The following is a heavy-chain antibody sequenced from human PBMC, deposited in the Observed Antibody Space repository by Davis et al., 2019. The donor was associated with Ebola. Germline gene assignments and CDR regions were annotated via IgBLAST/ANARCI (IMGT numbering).Heavy chain of an antibody. J-gene: IGHJ6*02. CDR3: ARSPPLLGYYYGMDV. D-gene: IGHD3-16*01. CDR1: GASMANYY. CDR2: IYYTGTV. Sequence: MPSETLSLTCTVSGASMANYYWSWIRQPPEKGLQWIAYIYYTGTVSYNPSLESRASISVDTSKNQFSLKLSSVTAADTAVYYCARSPPLLGYYYGMDVWGQGTTVTVSS. V-gene: IGHV4-59*08.